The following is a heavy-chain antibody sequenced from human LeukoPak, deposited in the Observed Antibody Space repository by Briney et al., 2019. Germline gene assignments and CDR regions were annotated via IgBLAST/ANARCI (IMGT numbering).Heavy chain of an antibody. CDR1: AFTFSRYG. CDR2: IRYDGSNK. J-gene: IGHJ4*02. D-gene: IGHD5-12*01. Sequence: PGGSLRLSCAASAFTFSRYGMHWVRQAPGMGLEWVAFIRYDGSNKYYADSVKGRFTISRDNAKNTLYLQMNSLRAEDTAVYYCARAPLYSGYDYPPLDYWGQGTLVTVSS. CDR3: ARAPLYSGYDYPPLDY. V-gene: IGHV3-30*02.